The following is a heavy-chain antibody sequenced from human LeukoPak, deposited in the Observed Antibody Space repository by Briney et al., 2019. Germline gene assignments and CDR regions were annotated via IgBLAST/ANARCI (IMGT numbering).Heavy chain of an antibody. CDR1: GGSISSYY. J-gene: IGHJ5*02. V-gene: IGHV4-59*01. D-gene: IGHD6-13*01. Sequence: SETLSLTCTVSGGSISSYYWSWIRQPPGKGLEWIGYIYYSGSTNYNPSLKSRVTISVDTSKNQFSLKLSSVTAADTAAYYCARYLGSSSSWYDQTNWFDPWGQGTLVTVSS. CDR3: ARYLGSSSSWYDQTNWFDP. CDR2: IYYSGST.